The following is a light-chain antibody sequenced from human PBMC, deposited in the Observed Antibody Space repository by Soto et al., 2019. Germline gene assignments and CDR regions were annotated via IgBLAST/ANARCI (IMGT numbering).Light chain of an antibody. V-gene: IGKV3-20*01. J-gene: IGKJ1*01. CDR3: YQYDSSPWT. CDR2: DAS. Sequence: EVVMTQSPGTLSLSPGEAATLSCRASQRVSGNYLAWYQQKPGQSPRLVIYDASSRATGIPDRFSGSGSGTDFTLTISRLEPEDFAVYFCYQYDSSPWTFGQVTKVDIK. CDR1: QRVSGNY.